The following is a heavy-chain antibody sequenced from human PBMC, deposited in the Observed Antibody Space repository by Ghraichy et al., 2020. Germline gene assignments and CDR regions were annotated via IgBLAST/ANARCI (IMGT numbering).Heavy chain of an antibody. CDR3: ARVGGSNSLYYFDY. CDR2: INSDGSST. Sequence: GGSLRLSCAASGFTFSSYWMHWVRQAPGKGLVWVSRINSDGSSTSYADSMKGRFTISRDNAKNTLYLQMNSLRAEDTAVYYCARVGGSNSLYYFDYWGQGTQVTVSS. V-gene: IGHV3-74*01. J-gene: IGHJ4*02. CDR1: GFTFSSYW. D-gene: IGHD1-26*01.